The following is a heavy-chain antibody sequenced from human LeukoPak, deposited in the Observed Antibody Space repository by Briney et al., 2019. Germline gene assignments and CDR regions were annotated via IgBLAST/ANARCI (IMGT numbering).Heavy chain of an antibody. Sequence: PGGSLRLPCATSGITFSNAWMSWVRQAPGKGLEWVGRIKRTADGGTTDYAAPVIGRFTISRDDSKNTLNLLMNSLKTEDTAVYYCTTDVGSGWNGFNNWGQGTLVTVSS. CDR2: IKRTADGGTT. J-gene: IGHJ4*02. D-gene: IGHD6-19*01. V-gene: IGHV3-15*01. CDR1: GITFSNAW. CDR3: TTDVGSGWNGFNN.